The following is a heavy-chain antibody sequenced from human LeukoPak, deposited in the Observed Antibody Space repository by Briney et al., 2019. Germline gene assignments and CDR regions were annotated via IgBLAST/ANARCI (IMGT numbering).Heavy chain of an antibody. J-gene: IGHJ6*02. CDR2: INPNSGGT. CDR3: ASTRIRCSSTSCYRYGMDV. Sequence: ASVKVSCKASGYTFTGYYMHWVRQAPGQGLEWMGWINPNSGGTNYAQKFQGWVTMTRDTSISTAYMELSRLRSDDTAVYYCASTRIRCSSTSCYRYGMDVWGQGTTVTVSS. CDR1: GYTFTGYY. D-gene: IGHD2-2*01. V-gene: IGHV1-2*04.